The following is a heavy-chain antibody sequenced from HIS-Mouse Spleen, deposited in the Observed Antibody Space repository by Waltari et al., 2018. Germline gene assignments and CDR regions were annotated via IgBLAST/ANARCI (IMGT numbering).Heavy chain of an antibody. D-gene: IGHD3-10*01. Sequence: EVQLVESGGVVVQPGGSLRLSCAASGFTFDDYAMHWARQAPGKGLEWVSLISWDGGSTYYADSVKGRFTISRDNSKNSLYLQMNSLRAEDTALYYCAKDRDGSGSYSDYWGQGTLVTVSS. J-gene: IGHJ4*02. CDR1: GFTFDDYA. V-gene: IGHV3-43D*03. CDR2: ISWDGGST. CDR3: AKDRDGSGSYSDY.